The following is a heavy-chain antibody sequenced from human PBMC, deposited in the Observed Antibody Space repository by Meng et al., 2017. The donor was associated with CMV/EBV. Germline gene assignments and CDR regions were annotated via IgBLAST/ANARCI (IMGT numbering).Heavy chain of an antibody. CDR2: IYTSGST. J-gene: IGHJ4*02. D-gene: IGHD3-22*01. Sequence: VQLQEAGPGLVQPSETLSLTCTVSGGSISSYYWCWLRQPAGKGLEWIGRIYTSGSTNYNPSLKSRVTMSVDTSKNQFSLKLSSVTAADTAVYYCARGGLYYYDSSGHFDYWGQGTLVTVSS. V-gene: IGHV4-4*07. CDR3: ARGGLYYYDSSGHFDY. CDR1: GGSISSYY.